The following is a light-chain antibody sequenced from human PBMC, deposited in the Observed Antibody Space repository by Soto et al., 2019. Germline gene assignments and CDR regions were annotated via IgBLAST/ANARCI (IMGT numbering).Light chain of an antibody. Sequence: EIVLTQSPATLSLSPGERATLSCRASQSVSSYLAWYQQKPGQAPRLLIYDASNRATGIPARFSGSGSGTDFTLTISSLEPEDFAVYYCQQRSNWPYAFGQGTKLPIK. CDR1: QSVSSY. CDR2: DAS. CDR3: QQRSNWPYA. J-gene: IGKJ2*01. V-gene: IGKV3-11*01.